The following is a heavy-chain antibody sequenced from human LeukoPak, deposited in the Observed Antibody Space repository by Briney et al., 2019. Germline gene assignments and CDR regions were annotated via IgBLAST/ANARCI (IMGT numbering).Heavy chain of an antibody. CDR2: FYYTGST. CDR1: GGSISNDY. CDR3: ARANYYDSSGYYYNAFDI. J-gene: IGHJ3*02. Sequence: SETLSLTCAVSGGSISNDYWGWIRQSPGKGLEWIGTFYYTGSTYYNPSLKSRITISVDTSKNHFSLKLSSVTAADTAVYYCARANYYDSSGYYYNAFDIWGQGTMVTVSS. D-gene: IGHD3-22*01. V-gene: IGHV4-39*02.